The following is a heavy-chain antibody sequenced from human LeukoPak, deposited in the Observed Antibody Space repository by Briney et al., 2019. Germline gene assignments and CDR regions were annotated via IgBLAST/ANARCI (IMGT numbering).Heavy chain of an antibody. CDR3: ARDWVATRTITKGKNWFDP. CDR1: GYTFTSYG. D-gene: IGHD5-12*01. V-gene: IGHV1-18*01. Sequence: ASVKVSCKASGYTFTSYGISWVRQAPGQGLEWMGWISAYNGNTSYAQKLQGRVTMTTDTSTSTAYMELRSLRSDDTAVYYCARDWVATRTITKGKNWFDPWGQGTLVTVSS. J-gene: IGHJ5*02. CDR2: ISAYNGNT.